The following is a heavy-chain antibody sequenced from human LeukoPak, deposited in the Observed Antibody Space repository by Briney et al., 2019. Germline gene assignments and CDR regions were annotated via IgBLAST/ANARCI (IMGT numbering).Heavy chain of an antibody. Sequence: GGSLRLSCAASGFSFGSYGMHWVRQAPGKGLEGVTLIRYDGTQEYYADSVRGRFVVSRDNSKDTVYLQMSSLRTEDTAIYYCAREDVRKLDYWGQGTVVTVSS. CDR3: AREDVRKLDY. J-gene: IGHJ4*02. CDR1: GFSFGSYG. CDR2: IRYDGTQE. D-gene: IGHD3-10*02. V-gene: IGHV3-30*02.